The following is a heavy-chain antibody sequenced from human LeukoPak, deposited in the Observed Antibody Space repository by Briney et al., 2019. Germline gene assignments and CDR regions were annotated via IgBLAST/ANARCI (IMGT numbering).Heavy chain of an antibody. J-gene: IGHJ1*01. V-gene: IGHV3-30-3*02. CDR3: AKHKPHYYDSSGYYAPEYFQH. Sequence: GGSLRLSCAASGFTFSSYAMHWVRQAPGKGLEWVAVISYDGSNKYYADSVKGRFTISRDNSKNTLYLQMNSLRAEDTAVYYCAKHKPHYYDSSGYYAPEYFQHWGQGTLVTVSS. CDR1: GFTFSSYA. CDR2: ISYDGSNK. D-gene: IGHD3-22*01.